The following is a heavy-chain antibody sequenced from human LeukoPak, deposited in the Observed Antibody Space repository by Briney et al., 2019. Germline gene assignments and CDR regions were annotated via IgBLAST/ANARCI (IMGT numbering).Heavy chain of an antibody. CDR1: GGSISSYY. D-gene: IGHD3-22*01. Sequence: SETLSLTCTVSGGSISSYYWSWIRQPPGKGLEWIGYIYYSGSTNYNPSLKSRVTISVDTSKNQFSLKLSSVTAADTAVYYCARRMYYYDSSGLKDAFDIWGQGTMVTVSS. CDR2: IYYSGST. J-gene: IGHJ3*02. V-gene: IGHV4-59*08. CDR3: ARRMYYYDSSGLKDAFDI.